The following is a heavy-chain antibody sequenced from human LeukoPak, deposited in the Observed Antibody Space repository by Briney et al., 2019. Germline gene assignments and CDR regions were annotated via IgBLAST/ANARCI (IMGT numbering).Heavy chain of an antibody. CDR1: GFTFSSYE. V-gene: IGHV3-48*01. CDR2: ISSSSSTI. CDR3: ARDWFGESNDAFDI. Sequence: PGGSLRLSCAASGFTFSSYEMNWVRQAPGKGLEWVSYISSSSSTIYYADSVKGRFTISRDNAKNSLYLQMNSLRAEDTAVYYCARDWFGESNDAFDIWGQGTMVTVSS. D-gene: IGHD3-10*01. J-gene: IGHJ3*02.